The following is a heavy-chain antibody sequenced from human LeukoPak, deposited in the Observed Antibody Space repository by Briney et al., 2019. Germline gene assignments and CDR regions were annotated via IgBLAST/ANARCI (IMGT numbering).Heavy chain of an antibody. D-gene: IGHD3-3*01. V-gene: IGHV3-48*03. Sequence: PGGSLRLSCAASGFTFSSYEMNWVRQAPGKGLEWVSYISSSGSTIYYADSVKGRFTISRDNAKNSLYLQMNSLRAEDTAVYYCARGARGFWSGYYDYWGQGTLVTVSS. CDR1: GFTFSSYE. CDR2: ISSSGSTI. J-gene: IGHJ4*02. CDR3: ARGARGFWSGYYDY.